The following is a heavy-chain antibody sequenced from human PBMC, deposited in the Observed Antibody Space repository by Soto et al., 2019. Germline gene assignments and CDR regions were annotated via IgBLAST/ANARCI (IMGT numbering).Heavy chain of an antibody. Sequence: ASVKVSCKASGGTFSSYAISWVRQAPGQGLEWMGGIIPIFGTANYAQKFQGRVTITADESTSTAYMELSSLGSEDTAVYYCASRRTDSSGWYVGGYYYYGMDVWGQGTTVTVSS. CDR1: GGTFSSYA. CDR2: IIPIFGTA. D-gene: IGHD6-19*01. J-gene: IGHJ6*02. V-gene: IGHV1-69*13. CDR3: ASRRTDSSGWYVGGYYYYGMDV.